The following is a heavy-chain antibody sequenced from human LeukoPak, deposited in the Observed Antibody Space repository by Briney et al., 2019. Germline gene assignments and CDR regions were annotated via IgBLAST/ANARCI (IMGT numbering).Heavy chain of an antibody. Sequence: GGTLRLSRAPSGFSSKNYATHSVPHAPGEGLEWGVVTSDSGSLQLSTEPAKGRFPIPRDNPKNTVHLQMWSSRADDTATYYCAKGGRMGTLRGGRDFYYWGQGTLVTVSS. J-gene: IGHJ4*02. CDR1: GFSSKNYA. V-gene: IGHV3-30*18. CDR2: TSDSGSLQ. CDR3: AKGGRMGTLRGGRDFYY. D-gene: IGHD2-21*01.